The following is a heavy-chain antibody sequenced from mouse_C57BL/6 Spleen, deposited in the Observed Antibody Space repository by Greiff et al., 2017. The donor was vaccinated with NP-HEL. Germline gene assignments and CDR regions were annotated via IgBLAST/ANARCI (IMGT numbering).Heavy chain of an antibody. V-gene: IGHV1-62-2*01. D-gene: IGHD1-1*01. J-gene: IGHJ4*01. CDR1: GYTFTEYT. CDR3: ARHEDPILLRGGAMDY. Sequence: VQLQQSGAELVKPGASVKLSCKASGYTFTEYTIHWVKQRSGQGLEWIGWFYPGSGSIKYNEKFKDKATLTADKSSSTVYMELSRLTSDDYAVYFCARHEDPILLRGGAMDYWGQGTSVTVSS. CDR2: FYPGSGSI.